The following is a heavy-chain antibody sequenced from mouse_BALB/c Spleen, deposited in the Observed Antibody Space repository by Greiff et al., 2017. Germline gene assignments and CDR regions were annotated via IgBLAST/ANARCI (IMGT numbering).Heavy chain of an antibody. J-gene: IGHJ4*01. V-gene: IGHV5-6*01. D-gene: IGHD3-3*01. Sequence: EVQRVESGGDLVKPGGSLKLSCAASGFTFSSYGMSWVRQTPDKRLEWVATISSGGSYTYYPDSVKGRFPISRDNAKNTLYLQMSSLKSEDTAMYYCAKEGQGRLRAMDDGGQGASVTVSS. CDR1: GFTFSSYG. CDR2: ISSGGSYT. CDR3: AKEGQGRLRAMDD.